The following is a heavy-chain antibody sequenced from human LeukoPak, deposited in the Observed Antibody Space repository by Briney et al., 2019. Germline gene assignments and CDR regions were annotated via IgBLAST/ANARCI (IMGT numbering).Heavy chain of an antibody. CDR3: ARGGFYYYYMDV. CDR1: GFTFYSYW. D-gene: IGHD3-10*01. Sequence: GGSLRLSCAASGFTFYSYWMHWVRQAPGKGLVWVSCINGDGSTSNYADSVKGRFTISRDNAKNSLYLQMNSLRAEDTAVYYCARGGFYYYYMDVWGKGTTVTVSS. J-gene: IGHJ6*03. CDR2: INGDGSTS. V-gene: IGHV3-74*01.